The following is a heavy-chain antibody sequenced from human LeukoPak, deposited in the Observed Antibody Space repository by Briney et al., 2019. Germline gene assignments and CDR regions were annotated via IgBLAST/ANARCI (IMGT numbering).Heavy chain of an antibody. CDR2: ISGDGGST. CDR1: GFTFDDYG. D-gene: IGHD2-2*01. CDR3: AKSQGYCSSTSCRPYSSSWPFNY. Sequence: GGSLRLSCAASGFTFDDYGMSWVRQAPGKGLEWVSLISGDGGSTYYADSVKGRFTISRDNSKNSLYLQMNSLRIEDTALYYCAKSQGYCSSTSCRPYSSSWPFNYWGQGTLVTVSS. V-gene: IGHV3-43*02. J-gene: IGHJ4*02.